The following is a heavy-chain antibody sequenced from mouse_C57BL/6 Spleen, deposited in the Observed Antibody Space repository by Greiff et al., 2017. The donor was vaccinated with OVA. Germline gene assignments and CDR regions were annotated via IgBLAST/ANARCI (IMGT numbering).Heavy chain of an antibody. CDR1: GYTFTDYN. D-gene: IGHD4-1*02. CDR2: INPNNGGT. J-gene: IGHJ4*01. CDR3: ARGNSNSYYYAMDY. V-gene: IGHV1-18*01. Sequence: VQLKQSGPELVKPGASVKIPCKASGYTFTDYNMDWVKQSHGKSLEWIGDINPNNGGTIYNQKFKGKATLTVDKSSSTAYMELRSLTSEDTAVYYCARGNSNSYYYAMDYWGQGTSVTVSS.